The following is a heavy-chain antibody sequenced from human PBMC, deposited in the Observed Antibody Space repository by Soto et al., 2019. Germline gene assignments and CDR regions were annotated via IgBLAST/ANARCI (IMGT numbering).Heavy chain of an antibody. J-gene: IGHJ5*02. CDR1: GFSLTTTGVG. CDR2: IYWDDDK. D-gene: IGHD3-9*01. CDR3: ARSLGVYYDILTGYQANWFDP. V-gene: IGHV2-5*02. Sequence: SGPTLVXPTQTLTLTCTVSGFSLTTTGVGVGWIRQPPGKALEWLALIYWDDDKRYSPSLKNRLTITNDIYKNQVVLTMTNMDPVDTATYYCARSLGVYYDILTGYQANWFDPWGQGTLVTVSS.